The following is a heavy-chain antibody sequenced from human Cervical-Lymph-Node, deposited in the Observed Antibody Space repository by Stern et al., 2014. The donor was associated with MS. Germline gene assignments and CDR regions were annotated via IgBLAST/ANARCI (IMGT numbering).Heavy chain of an antibody. V-gene: IGHV1-69*01. CDR2: IIPIFATT. Sequence: VQLVQSGAEVKNPGSSVKVSCNVYGGPFSSYTLNSVRQPPGQGIEWMGGIIPIFATTNYPQRFQGKVTITADGSTSTTYLEVSSLTSEDTAVYYCAREGIPGAGGTFDNWGQGTLVIVSS. J-gene: IGHJ4*02. D-gene: IGHD1-26*01. CDR3: AREGIPGAGGTFDN. CDR1: GGPFSSYT.